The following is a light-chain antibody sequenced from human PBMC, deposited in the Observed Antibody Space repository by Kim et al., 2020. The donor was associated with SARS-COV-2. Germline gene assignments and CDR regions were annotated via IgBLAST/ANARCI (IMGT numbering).Light chain of an antibody. CDR1: QSVSSY. Sequence: SPGERATLSCRASQSVSSYLAWYQQKPGQAPRLLIYDASNRATGIPARFSGSGSGTDFTLTISSLEPEDFAVYYCQQRSNWPQITFGQGTRLEIK. V-gene: IGKV3-11*01. CDR3: QQRSNWPQIT. CDR2: DAS. J-gene: IGKJ5*01.